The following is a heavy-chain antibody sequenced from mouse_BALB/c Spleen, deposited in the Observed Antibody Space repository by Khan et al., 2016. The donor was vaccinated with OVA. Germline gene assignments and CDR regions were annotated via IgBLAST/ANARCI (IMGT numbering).Heavy chain of an antibody. J-gene: IGHJ3*01. Sequence: QVQLKQSGAELARPGASVKMSCKASGYTFTSYTIHWIKQRPGQGLEWIGYINPSSGYTNYNQKFKDKATLTADKYSTTAYMQLSSLTSDDSAVYYCARDGAYYRNDGWFAYWGQGTLVTVSA. CDR2: INPSSGYT. CDR1: GYTFTSYT. CDR3: ARDGAYYRNDGWFAY. D-gene: IGHD2-14*01. V-gene: IGHV1-4*01.